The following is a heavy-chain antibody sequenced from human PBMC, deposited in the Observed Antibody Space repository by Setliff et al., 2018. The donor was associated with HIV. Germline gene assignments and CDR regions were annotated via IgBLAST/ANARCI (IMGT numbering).Heavy chain of an antibody. D-gene: IGHD2-2*01. CDR1: GFTFSNYA. Sequence: GGSLRLSCAASGFTFSNYAMRWVRQAPGKGLAWVSGISGSGISTYNADSVKGRFTISRDNSNNTLYLQMNSLRAEDTAVYYCAKSGYCGSSTCRNYFYYMDVWGKGTTVTVSS. CDR3: AKSGYCGSSTCRNYFYYMDV. J-gene: IGHJ6*03. CDR2: ISGSGIST. V-gene: IGHV3-23*01.